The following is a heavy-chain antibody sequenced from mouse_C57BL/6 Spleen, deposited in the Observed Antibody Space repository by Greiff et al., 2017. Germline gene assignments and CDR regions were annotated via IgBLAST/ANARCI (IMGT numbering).Heavy chain of an antibody. V-gene: IGHV3-6*01. D-gene: IGHD2-4*01. CDR3: ASYDYEGFAY. CDR2: ISYDGSN. Sequence: EVKLVESGPGLVKPSQSLSLTCSVTGYSITSGYYWNWIRQFPGNKLERKGYISYDGSNNYNPSLKNRISLTRDTSTNKFFLKLNSVTTEDTATYYCASYDYEGFAYWGQGTLVTVSA. J-gene: IGHJ3*01. CDR1: GYSITSGYY.